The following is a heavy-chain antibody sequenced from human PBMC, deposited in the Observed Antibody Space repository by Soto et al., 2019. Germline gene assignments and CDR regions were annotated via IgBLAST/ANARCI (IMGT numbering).Heavy chain of an antibody. CDR1: GFTFSSYA. CDR3: ARAAGSGY. J-gene: IGHJ4*02. V-gene: IGHV3-30-3*01. D-gene: IGHD3-10*01. Sequence: QVQLVESGGGVVQPGRSLRHSCAASGFTFSSYAMHWVRQAPGKGLEWVAVISYDGSNKYYADSVKGRFTISRDNSKNTLYLQMNSLRAEDTAVYYCARAAGSGYWGQGTLVTVSS. CDR2: ISYDGSNK.